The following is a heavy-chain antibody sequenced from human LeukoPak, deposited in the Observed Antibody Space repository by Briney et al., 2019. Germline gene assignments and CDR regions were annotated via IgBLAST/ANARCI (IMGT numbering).Heavy chain of an antibody. D-gene: IGHD6-6*01. CDR2: ISPIGSTT. Sequence: GGSLRLSCTASGFSFSGHWMHWARQLPGKGLVWVSRISPIGSTTSYADSVKGRFTVSRDNAKNTLYLQVNNLRAEDTAVYYCARGPDSNWSGLDFWGQGTLLTVSS. V-gene: IGHV3-74*01. CDR3: ARGPDSNWSGLDF. CDR1: GFSFSGHW. J-gene: IGHJ4*02.